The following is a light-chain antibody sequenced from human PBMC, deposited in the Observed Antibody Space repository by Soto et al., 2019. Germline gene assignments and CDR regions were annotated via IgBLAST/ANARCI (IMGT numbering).Light chain of an antibody. J-gene: IGLJ2*01. CDR2: DVT. Sequence: QSALTQPRSVSGSPGQSLTISCTGTSSDVGGYNYVSWYQQYPGKAPKLMIYDVTKRPSGVPDRFSGSKSGNTASLTISGLQAEDEADYYCCSFAGNYILVFGGGTKVTVL. CDR3: CSFAGNYILV. CDR1: SSDVGGYNY. V-gene: IGLV2-11*01.